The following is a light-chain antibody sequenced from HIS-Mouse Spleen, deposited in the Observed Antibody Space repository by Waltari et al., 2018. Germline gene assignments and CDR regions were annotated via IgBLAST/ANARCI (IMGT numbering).Light chain of an antibody. CDR2: EGS. Sequence: QSALTQPASVSGSPGQSITISCTGTSRDLGSYNLVSWYQQHPGKATKLMIYEGSKRPSGVSNRFSGSKSGNTASLTISGLQAEDEADYYCCSYAGSSTWVFGGGTKLTVL. CDR3: CSYAGSSTWV. V-gene: IGLV2-23*01. CDR1: SRDLGSYNL. J-gene: IGLJ3*02.